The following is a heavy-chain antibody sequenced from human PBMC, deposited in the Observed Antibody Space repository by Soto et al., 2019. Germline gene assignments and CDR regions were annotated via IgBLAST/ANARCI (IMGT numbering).Heavy chain of an antibody. D-gene: IGHD2-15*01. CDR2: TYYRSKWYK. CDR1: GDSVSSNSAA. V-gene: IGHV6-1*01. CDR3: ARTVGWLDP. Sequence: LSLTCAISGDSVSSNSAAWNWIRQSPSRGLEWLGRTYYRSKWYKEYAASVRSRITINPDTSKNQFSLQLNSVSPEDTAVYYCARTVGWLDPWGQGILVTVSS. J-gene: IGHJ5*02.